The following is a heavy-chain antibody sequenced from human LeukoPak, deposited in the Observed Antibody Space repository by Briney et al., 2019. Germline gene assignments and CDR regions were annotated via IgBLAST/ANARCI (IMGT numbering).Heavy chain of an antibody. CDR1: GFTFSSYA. V-gene: IGHV3-23*01. J-gene: IGHJ6*02. CDR3: AKAAGYSYGYGDYYYYGMDV. D-gene: IGHD5-18*01. Sequence: PGGSLRLSCAASGFTFSSYAMSWVRQAPGEGLEWVSAISGSGGSTYYADSVKGRFTISRDNSKNTLYLQMNSLRAEDTAVYYCAKAAGYSYGYGDYYYYGMDVWGQGTTVTVSS. CDR2: ISGSGGST.